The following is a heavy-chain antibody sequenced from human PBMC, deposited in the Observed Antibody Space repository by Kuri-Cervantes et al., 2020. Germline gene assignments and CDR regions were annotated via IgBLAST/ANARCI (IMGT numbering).Heavy chain of an antibody. CDR3: ARHRLTTVYDAFDI. J-gene: IGHJ3*02. CDR2: IYYSGST. V-gene: IGHV4-39*01. CDR1: GDSISSSIYY. D-gene: IGHD4-11*01. Sequence: SETLSLTCTVSGDSISSSIYYWGWIRQPPGKGLEWIGSIYYSGSTYYNLSLKSRVTISVDTSKNQFSLKLSSVTAADTAVYYCARHRLTTVYDAFDIWGRGTMVTVSS.